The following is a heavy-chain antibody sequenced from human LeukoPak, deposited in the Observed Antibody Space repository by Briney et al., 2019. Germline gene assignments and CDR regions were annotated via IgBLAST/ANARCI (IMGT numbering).Heavy chain of an antibody. CDR1: GFTFDDHG. CDR3: ARVRYSGRGAFDP. J-gene: IGHJ5*02. Sequence: PGGSLRLSCAASGFTFDDHGMSWVRQAPGKGLEWIGEINHSGSTNYNPSLKSRLTISVDTSKNQFSLKLNSVTAADTGVYYCARVRYSGRGAFDPWGQGTLVTVSS. CDR2: INHSGST. V-gene: IGHV4-34*01. D-gene: IGHD5-12*01.